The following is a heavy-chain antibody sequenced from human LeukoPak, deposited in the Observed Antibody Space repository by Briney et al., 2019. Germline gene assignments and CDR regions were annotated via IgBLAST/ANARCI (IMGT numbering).Heavy chain of an antibody. V-gene: IGHV4-34*01. J-gene: IGHJ4*02. D-gene: IGHD5-18*01. CDR1: GGSFSGYY. Sequence: SETLSLTCAVYGGSFSGYYWSWIRQPPGKGLEWIGEINHSGSTNYNPSLKSRVTISVDTSKNQFSLKLSSVTAADTAVYYCARVGRNYGYNYGYVGYYFDYWGQGTLVTVSS. CDR2: INHSGST. CDR3: ARVGRNYGYNYGYVGYYFDY.